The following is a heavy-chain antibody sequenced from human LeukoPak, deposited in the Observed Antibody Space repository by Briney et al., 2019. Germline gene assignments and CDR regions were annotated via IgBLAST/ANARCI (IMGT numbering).Heavy chain of an antibody. CDR1: EFTFRNAW. V-gene: IGHV3-15*01. J-gene: IGHJ5*02. D-gene: IGHD2-8*02. CDR2: IKSKTDGGAT. CDR3: VRDTGGRGWFDP. Sequence: GGSLRLSCAASEFTFRNAWMSWVRQAPGKGLEWVGRIKSKTDGGATDYAAPVKGRFTISRDDSKTTLYLQMNSLKTEDTAVYYCVRDTGGRGWFDPWGQGTLVTVSS.